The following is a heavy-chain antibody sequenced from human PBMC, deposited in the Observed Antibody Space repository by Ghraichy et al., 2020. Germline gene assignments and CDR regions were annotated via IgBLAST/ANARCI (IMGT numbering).Heavy chain of an antibody. D-gene: IGHD2-2*01. Sequence: GGSLRLSCAASGFTFSDYYMSWIRQAPGKGLEWVSYISSSGSTIYYADSVKGRFTISRDNAKNSLYLQMNSLRAEDTAVYYCARDLVVPAASIYYYYYYGMDVWGQGTTVTVSS. CDR2: ISSSGSTI. V-gene: IGHV3-11*01. CDR3: ARDLVVPAASIYYYYYYGMDV. CDR1: GFTFSDYY. J-gene: IGHJ6*02.